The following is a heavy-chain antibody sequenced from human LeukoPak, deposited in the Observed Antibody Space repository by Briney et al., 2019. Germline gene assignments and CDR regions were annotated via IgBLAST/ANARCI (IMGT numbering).Heavy chain of an antibody. V-gene: IGHV4-59*01. CDR2: IYSSGTT. D-gene: IGHD3/OR15-3a*01. CDR3: GRRPAVDGPIDN. J-gene: IGHJ4*02. CDR1: GGSLHRSF. Sequence: PSETLSLTCVVSGGSLHRSFWTWVRQPPGKGLEWIARIYSSGTTDYSPSLKSRLTISIDTPKNQFSLRLASVTAADTAVYYCGRRPAVDGPIDNWGQGILVAVSS.